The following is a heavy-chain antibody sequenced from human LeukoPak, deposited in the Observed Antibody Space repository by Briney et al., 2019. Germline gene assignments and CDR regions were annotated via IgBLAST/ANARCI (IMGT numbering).Heavy chain of an antibody. CDR3: VRVTATMGYYYYMDV. CDR2: VNWNGAST. D-gene: IGHD4-17*01. J-gene: IGHJ6*03. Sequence: GGSLRLSCAASGFTFDDYDLSWVRQVPGKGLEWVSYVNWNGASTGYADSVKGRFTISRDNAKNSLFLQMNSLRVEDTALYHCVRVTATMGYYYYMDVWGKGTTVTISS. CDR1: GFTFDDYD. V-gene: IGHV3-20*01.